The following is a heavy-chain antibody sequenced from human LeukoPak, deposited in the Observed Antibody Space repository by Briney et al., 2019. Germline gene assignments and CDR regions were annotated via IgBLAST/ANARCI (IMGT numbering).Heavy chain of an antibody. CDR3: ARRTSSYYDSSGYYGAFDI. D-gene: IGHD3-22*01. Sequence: GASVKVSCKVSGYALTELSMHWVRQAPGKGLEWMGGFDPEDGETIYAQKFQGRVTMTEDTSTDTAYMELSSLRSEDTAVYYCARRTSSYYDSSGYYGAFDIWGQGTMVTVSS. CDR1: GYALTELS. J-gene: IGHJ3*02. CDR2: FDPEDGET. V-gene: IGHV1-24*01.